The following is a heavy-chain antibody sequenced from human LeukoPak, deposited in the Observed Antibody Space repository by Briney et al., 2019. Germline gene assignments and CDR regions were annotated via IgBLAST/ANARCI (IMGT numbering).Heavy chain of an antibody. D-gene: IGHD3-3*01. J-gene: IGHJ4*02. CDR2: IGGSGAST. CDR3: AKGTTIFGVATEFDY. Sequence: GGSLRLSCAASGITFSDYAMSWVRQAPGTGLEWVSSIGGSGASTYYAKSVKGLFTISRDNPKNTLYLQMNSLRAEDTAVYYCAKGTTIFGVATEFDYWGQGTLVTVSS. V-gene: IGHV3-23*01. CDR1: GITFSDYA.